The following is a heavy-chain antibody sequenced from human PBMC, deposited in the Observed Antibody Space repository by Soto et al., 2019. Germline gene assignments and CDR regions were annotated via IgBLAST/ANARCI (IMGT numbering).Heavy chain of an antibody. CDR2: IYYSGST. CDR3: ARLRWETENNWFDP. J-gene: IGHJ5*02. CDR1: GGSISSSSYY. Sequence: PSETLSLTCTVSGGSISSSSYYWGWIRQPPGKGLEWIGSIYYSGSTYYNPSLKSRVTISVGTSKNQFSLKLSSVTAADTAVYFCARLRWETENNWFDPWGQGALVTVSS. V-gene: IGHV4-39*01. D-gene: IGHD1-26*01.